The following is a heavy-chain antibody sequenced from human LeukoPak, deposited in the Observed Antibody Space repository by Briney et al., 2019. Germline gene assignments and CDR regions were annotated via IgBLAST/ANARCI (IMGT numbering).Heavy chain of an antibody. D-gene: IGHD5-24*01. CDR3: GRDQADNYGIFFDY. CDR1: GCSFSSYY. J-gene: IGHJ4*02. CDR2: IYYSGST. V-gene: IGHV4-59*01. Sequence: SETLSLTCTVSGCSFSSYYWNWIRQPPGKGLEWIGYIYYSGSTNYNPSLKSRVTMSVDTSKNQFSLRLNSVTAADTAEYYCGRDQADNYGIFFDYWGQGTLVTVSS.